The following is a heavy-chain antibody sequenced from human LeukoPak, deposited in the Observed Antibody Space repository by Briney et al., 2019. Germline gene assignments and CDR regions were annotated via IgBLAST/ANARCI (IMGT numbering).Heavy chain of an antibody. CDR1: GFTFSSYW. J-gene: IGHJ4*02. CDR2: VKQDGSEK. CDR3: ARYGSIAAAGTFDY. Sequence: GGSLRLSCAASGFTFSSYWMSWVRQAPGKGPEWVANVKQDGSEKYYVDSVKGRFTISRDNAKNSLYLQMNSLRAEDTAVYYCARYGSIAAAGTFDYWGQGTLVTVSS. V-gene: IGHV3-7*04. D-gene: IGHD6-13*01.